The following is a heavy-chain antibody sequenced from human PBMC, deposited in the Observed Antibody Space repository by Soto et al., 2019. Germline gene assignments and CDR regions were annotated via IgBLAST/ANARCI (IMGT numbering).Heavy chain of an antibody. J-gene: IGHJ4*02. CDR1: GYTFTSYG. V-gene: IGHV1-2*04. CDR3: ARAMLTGGVYDY. CDR2: ITPNSGGT. D-gene: IGHD3-9*01. Sequence: ASVKVSCKASGYTFTSYGISWVRQAPGQGLEWMGWITPNSGGTNYAQKFQGWVNMTRDTSISTAYMELSSLRSDDTAVYYCARAMLTGGVYDYWGQGTLVTVSS.